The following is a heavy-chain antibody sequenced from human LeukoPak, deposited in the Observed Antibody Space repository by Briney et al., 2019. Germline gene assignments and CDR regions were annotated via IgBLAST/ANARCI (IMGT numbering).Heavy chain of an antibody. J-gene: IGHJ4*02. D-gene: IGHD6-19*01. CDR2: ISYDGSNK. V-gene: IGHV3-30*03. CDR3: AGGAGTDY. Sequence: GGSLRLSCAASGFTFSSYGMHWVRQASGKGLEWVAVISYDGSNKYYADSVKGRFTISRDNSKNTLYLQMNSLRAEDTAVYYCAGGAGTDYWGQGTLVTVSS. CDR1: GFTFSSYG.